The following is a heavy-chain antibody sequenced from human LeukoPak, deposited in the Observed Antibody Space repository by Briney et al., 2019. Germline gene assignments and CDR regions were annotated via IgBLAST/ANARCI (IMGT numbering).Heavy chain of an antibody. CDR1: GYTFTSYD. Sequence: ASVKVSCKASGYTFTSYDINWVRQATGQGLEWMGWMNPNSGNTGYAQKFQGRVTMTRNTSISTAYMELSSLRSEDTAVYYCAGVLYSSSWYGDYNWFDPWGQGTLVTVSS. V-gene: IGHV1-8*01. D-gene: IGHD6-13*01. CDR2: MNPNSGNT. CDR3: AGVLYSSSWYGDYNWFDP. J-gene: IGHJ5*02.